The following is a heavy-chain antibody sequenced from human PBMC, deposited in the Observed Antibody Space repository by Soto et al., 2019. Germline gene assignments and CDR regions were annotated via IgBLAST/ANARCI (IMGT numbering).Heavy chain of an antibody. J-gene: IGHJ4*02. CDR3: AMGRIQLCPDY. D-gene: IGHD5-18*01. V-gene: IGHV3-30*03. CDR1: GFTFSSYG. Sequence: QVQLVESGGGVVQPGRSLRLSCAASGFTFSSYGMHWVRQAPGKGLEWVAVISYDGSNKYYADSVKGRFTISRDNSKNTLYLQMNSLRAEDTVVYYCAMGRIQLCPDYWGQGTLVTVSS. CDR2: ISYDGSNK.